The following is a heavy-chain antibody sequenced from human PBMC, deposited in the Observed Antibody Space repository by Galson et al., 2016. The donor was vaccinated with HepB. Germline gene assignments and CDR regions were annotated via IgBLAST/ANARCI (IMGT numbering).Heavy chain of an antibody. J-gene: IGHJ4*02. CDR3: ARLIGNYGDY. CDR1: GYTFTHYW. Sequence: QSGAEVKKPGESLKISCTGSGYTFTHYWIGWVRQMPGKGLEWVGLIYPGDSDTRYSPSCQGQVTMSADKSISTAYLQWSTLKASDSAMYYWARLIGNYGDYWGQGTLVAVSS. V-gene: IGHV5-51*01. CDR2: IYPGDSDT. D-gene: IGHD2-21*01.